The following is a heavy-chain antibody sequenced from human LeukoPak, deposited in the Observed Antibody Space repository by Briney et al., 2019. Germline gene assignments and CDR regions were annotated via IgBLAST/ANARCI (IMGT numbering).Heavy chain of an antibody. Sequence: SETLSLTCTVSRGSITGYYWSWMRQPPGMGLEWIGNIHSNGDTNYNPSLKSRVTFSVETSRTQFSLRLRSVSAADTSVYFCARVRFDWMYYFDSWGQGALVTVSS. D-gene: IGHD3-9*01. CDR2: IHSNGDT. V-gene: IGHV4-59*01. CDR1: RGSITGYY. J-gene: IGHJ4*02. CDR3: ARVRFDWMYYFDS.